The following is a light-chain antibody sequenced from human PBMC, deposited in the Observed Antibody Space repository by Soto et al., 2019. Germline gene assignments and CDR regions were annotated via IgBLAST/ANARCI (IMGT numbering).Light chain of an antibody. CDR3: SSYTSSSTLV. Sequence: QSVLTQPASVSGSPGQSITISCTGTSSDVGGYNYVSWYQQHPGIAPKLMISEVSNRPSGVSNRFSGSKSGNTASLTISGLQAEDEADYYCSSYTSSSTLVFGGATKLTVL. J-gene: IGLJ2*01. CDR1: SSDVGGYNY. V-gene: IGLV2-14*01. CDR2: EVS.